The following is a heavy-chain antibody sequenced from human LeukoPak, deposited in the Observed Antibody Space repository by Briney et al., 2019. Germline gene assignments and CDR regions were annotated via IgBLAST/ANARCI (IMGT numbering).Heavy chain of an antibody. CDR3: AREARRDGYNFIDY. CDR1: GDSISSYY. J-gene: IGHJ4*02. CDR2: IHYSGST. D-gene: IGHD5-24*01. Sequence: SETLSLTCSVSGDSISSYYWTWIRQPPGKGLEWIGYIHYSGSTNYNPSLKSRVTISVDTSKNQFSLKLSSVTAADTAVYYCAREARRDGYNFIDYWGQGTLVTVSS. V-gene: IGHV4-59*01.